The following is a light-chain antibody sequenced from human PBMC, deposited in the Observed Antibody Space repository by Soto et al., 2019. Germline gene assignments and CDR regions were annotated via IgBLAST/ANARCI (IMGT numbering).Light chain of an antibody. CDR3: SSFASSATLV. V-gene: IGLV2-18*02. CDR2: EVS. Sequence: QSALTQPPSVSGSPGQSVTISCTGTSSDIGYHNRVSWYQQPPGTAPKLMIYEVSTRYSGVPDRCSGSKSGNTASLTISGLHDEDEADYYCSSFASSATLVFGGGTKLTV. J-gene: IGLJ3*02. CDR1: SSDIGYHNR.